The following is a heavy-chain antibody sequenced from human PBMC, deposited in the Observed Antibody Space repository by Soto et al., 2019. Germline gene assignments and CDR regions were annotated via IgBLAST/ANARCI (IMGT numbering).Heavy chain of an antibody. V-gene: IGHV3-33*01. CDR2: IWYDGSNK. CDR1: GFIVSSYG. Sequence: QVQLVESGGGVVQPGRSLRLSCAASGFIVSSYGMHWVRQAPGKGLEWVAVIWYDGSNKYNADSVKGRFTISRDNSKNTLYLQMNSLRADDTAAYYCARDFRDYYDSSGYSWFDPWGQGTLVTVSS. J-gene: IGHJ5*02. CDR3: ARDFRDYYDSSGYSWFDP. D-gene: IGHD3-22*01.